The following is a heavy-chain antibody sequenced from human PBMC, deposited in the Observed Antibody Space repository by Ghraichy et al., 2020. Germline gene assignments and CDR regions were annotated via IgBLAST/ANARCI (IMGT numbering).Heavy chain of an antibody. CDR1: GGSISSSSYY. J-gene: IGHJ2*01. V-gene: IGHV4-39*01. CDR2: IYYSGST. CDR3: AIAYCGGDCPRWYFDL. Sequence: SETLSLTCTVSGGSISSSSYYWGWIRQPPGKGLEWIGSIYYSGSTYYNPSLKSRVTISVDTSKNQFSLKLSSVTAADTAVYYCAIAYCGGDCPRWYFDLWGRGTLVTVSS. D-gene: IGHD2-21*02.